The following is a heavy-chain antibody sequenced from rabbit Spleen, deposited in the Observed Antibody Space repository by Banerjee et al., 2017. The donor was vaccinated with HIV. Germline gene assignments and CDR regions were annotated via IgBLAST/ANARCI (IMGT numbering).Heavy chain of an antibody. V-gene: IGHV1S45*01. CDR1: GFSFSSTWY. Sequence: QEQLVESGGGLVQPEGSLALTCTASGFSFSSTWYMCWVRQAPGKGLEWIGCIYAGSGNTYYANWAKGRFTISKTSSTTMTLKMTSLTAADTATYFCARDTGTSFSTYGMDLWGPGTLVTVS. CDR3: ARDTGTSFSTYGMDL. J-gene: IGHJ6*01. CDR2: IYAGSGNT. D-gene: IGHD8-1*01.